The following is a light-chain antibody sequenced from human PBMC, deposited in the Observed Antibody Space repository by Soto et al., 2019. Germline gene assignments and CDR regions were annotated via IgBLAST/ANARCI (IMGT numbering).Light chain of an antibody. V-gene: IGLV1-44*01. CDR1: SSNIGSNT. CDR3: AAWDDSLNGLV. Sequence: QAVVTQPPSASGTPGQRVTISCSGSSSNIGSNTVNWYQQLPGTAPKLLIYSNNQRPSGVPDRFSGSKSGTSASPAISGLQSEDEADYYCAAWDDSLNGLVFGTGTKLTVL. J-gene: IGLJ1*01. CDR2: SNN.